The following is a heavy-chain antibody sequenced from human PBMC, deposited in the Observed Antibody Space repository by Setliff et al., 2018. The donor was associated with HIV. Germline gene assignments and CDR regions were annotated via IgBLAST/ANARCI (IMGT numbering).Heavy chain of an antibody. CDR1: GGSIRSNY. CDR2: IYTRGST. Sequence: PSETLSLTYTVSGGSIRSNYWSWIRQPAGKGLEWIGRIYTRGSTNYNPSLKSRVTMSIDTSKNQFSLKLSSVTAADTAVYYCAKDPYDSSGLNWFDPWGQGTLVTVSS. D-gene: IGHD3-22*01. J-gene: IGHJ5*02. CDR3: AKDPYDSSGLNWFDP. V-gene: IGHV4-4*07.